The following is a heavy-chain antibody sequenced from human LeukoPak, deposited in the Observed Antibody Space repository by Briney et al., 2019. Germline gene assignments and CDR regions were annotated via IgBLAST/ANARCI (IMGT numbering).Heavy chain of an antibody. CDR2: IIPIFGTA. J-gene: IGHJ3*02. Sequence: SVKVPCKASGGTFSSYAISWVRQAPGQGLEWMGGIIPIFGTANYAQKFQGRVTITADESTSTAYMELSSLRSEDTAVYYCARDYGAYYDILTGHSGAFDIWGQGTMVTVSS. V-gene: IGHV1-69*01. CDR3: ARDYGAYYDILTGHSGAFDI. D-gene: IGHD3-9*01. CDR1: GGTFSSYA.